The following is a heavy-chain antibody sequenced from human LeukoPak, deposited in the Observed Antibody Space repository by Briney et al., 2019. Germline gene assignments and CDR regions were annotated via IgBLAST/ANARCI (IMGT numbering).Heavy chain of an antibody. CDR2: ISSNSENR. V-gene: IGHV3-9*01. J-gene: IGHJ4*02. D-gene: IGHD4-17*01. Sequence: GGSLRLSCAASGFTFDDYAMHWVRQAPGKGLEWVSGISSNSENRGYAESVKGRFTISRDDAKNSLFLQMNSLRAEDTAVYYCARLATVTTWGVSDYWGQGTLVTVSS. CDR3: ARLATVTTWGVSDY. CDR1: GFTFDDYA.